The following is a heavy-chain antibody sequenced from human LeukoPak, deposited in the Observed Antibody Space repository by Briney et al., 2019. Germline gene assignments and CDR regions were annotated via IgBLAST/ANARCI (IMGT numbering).Heavy chain of an antibody. J-gene: IGHJ3*02. Sequence: GGSLRLSCAASGFIFSTYGMYWVRQAPGKGLEWVAMISYDGSNKYYADSVKGRFTISRDNSKNTLYSQMNSLRAEDTAVYYCAKDRKVGVAVAGMGNIWGQGTMVTVSS. CDR2: ISYDGSNK. D-gene: IGHD6-19*01. CDR1: GFIFSTYG. V-gene: IGHV3-30*18. CDR3: AKDRKVGVAVAGMGNI.